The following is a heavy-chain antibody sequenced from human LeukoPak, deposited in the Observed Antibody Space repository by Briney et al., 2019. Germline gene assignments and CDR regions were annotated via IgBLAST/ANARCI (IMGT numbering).Heavy chain of an antibody. J-gene: IGHJ4*02. CDR3: ARVEDCTNGVCFFPDY. CDR2: IIPIFGTA. D-gene: IGHD2-8*01. Sequence: SVKVSCKASGGTFSSYAISWVRQAPGQGLEWMGGIIPIFGTANYAQKFQGRVTITADESTSTAYVELSSLRSEDTAVYYCARVEDCTNGVCFFPDYWGQGTLVTVSS. V-gene: IGHV1-69*13. CDR1: GGTFSSYA.